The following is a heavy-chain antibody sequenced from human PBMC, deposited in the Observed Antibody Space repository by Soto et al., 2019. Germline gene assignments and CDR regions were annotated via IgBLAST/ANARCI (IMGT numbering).Heavy chain of an antibody. J-gene: IGHJ6*02. Sequence: QVQLVQSGAEVKKPGASVKVSCKASGYTFTSYYMHWVRQAPGQGLEWMGIINPSGDSTSYAQKFQGRGTMTRDTSTSTVYMELSSLRSEDTAVYYCARDLTSFTRLEVYDGMDVWGQGTTVTVSS. V-gene: IGHV1-46*01. D-gene: IGHD3-16*02. CDR1: GYTFTSYY. CDR2: INPSGDST. CDR3: ARDLTSFTRLEVYDGMDV.